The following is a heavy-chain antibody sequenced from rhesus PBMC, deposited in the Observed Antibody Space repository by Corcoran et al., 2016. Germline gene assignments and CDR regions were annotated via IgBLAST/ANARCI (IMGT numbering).Heavy chain of an antibody. J-gene: IGHJ4*01. V-gene: IGHV3-16*02. CDR3: TRDQGYNIWTGYYSGISLDY. D-gene: IGHD3-3*01. Sequence: EVQLVESGGGLVQTGGSLRLSCAASGFTFSTYWLSWVRPAPGTGLAWVGRIKKKADGGTAAYAESVKGRFTISRDDSKNTLYLQMNSLKTEDTAVYYCTRDQGYNIWTGYYSGISLDYWGQGVLVTVSS. CDR2: IKKKADGGTA. CDR1: GFTFSTYW.